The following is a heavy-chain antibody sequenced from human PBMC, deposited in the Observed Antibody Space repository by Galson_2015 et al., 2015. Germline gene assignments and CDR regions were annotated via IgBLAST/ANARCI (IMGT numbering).Heavy chain of an antibody. Sequence: SVKVSCKASGYTFTSYAMHWVGQAPGQRLEWMGIINPSGGSTSYAQKFQGRVTMTRDTSTSTVYMELSSLRSEDTAVYYCAITGRQLEENWFDPWGQGTLVTVSS. J-gene: IGHJ5*02. CDR2: INPSGGST. D-gene: IGHD6-13*01. V-gene: IGHV1-46*01. CDR1: GYTFTSYA. CDR3: AITGRQLEENWFDP.